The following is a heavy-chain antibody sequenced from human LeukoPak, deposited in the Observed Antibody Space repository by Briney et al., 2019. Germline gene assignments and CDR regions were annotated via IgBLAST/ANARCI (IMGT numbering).Heavy chain of an antibody. J-gene: IGHJ6*02. CDR1: GGSISSYY. CDR2: IYYSGST. D-gene: IGHD2/OR15-2a*01. CDR3: ARDNRIYYGMDV. V-gene: IGHV4-59*01. Sequence: PSETLSLTCTVSGGSISSYYWSWIRQPPGKGLEWIGYIYYSGSTNYNPSLKSRVTISVDTSKNQFSLKLSSVTAADTAVYYCARDNRIYYGMDVWGQGTTVTVSS.